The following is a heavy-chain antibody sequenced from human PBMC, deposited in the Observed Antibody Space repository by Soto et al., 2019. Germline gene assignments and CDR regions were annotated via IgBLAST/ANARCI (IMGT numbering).Heavy chain of an antibody. CDR2: ISAYNGNT. CDR3: ARAGYSSSWYIDSYYYYGMDV. CDR1: GYTFTSYG. V-gene: IGHV1-18*01. J-gene: IGHJ6*02. D-gene: IGHD6-13*01. Sequence: ASVKVSCKASGYTFTSYGISWVRQAPGQGLEWMGWISAYNGNTNYAQKLQGRVTMTTDTSTSTAYMELRSLRSDDTAVYYCARAGYSSSWYIDSYYYYGMDVWGQGTTVPVSS.